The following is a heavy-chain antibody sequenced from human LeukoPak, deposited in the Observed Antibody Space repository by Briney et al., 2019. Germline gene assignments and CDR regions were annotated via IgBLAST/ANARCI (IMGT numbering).Heavy chain of an antibody. CDR1: GFTFSSYA. CDR3: ARDRDYYDSSGYSSYYYMDV. Sequence: GGSLRLSCAASGFTFSSYAMHWVRQAPGKGLEWVAVISYDGSNKYYADSVKGRFTISRDNAKNSLYLQMNSLRAEDTAVYYCARDRDYYDSSGYSSYYYMDVWGKGTTVTVSS. J-gene: IGHJ6*03. CDR2: ISYDGSNK. V-gene: IGHV3-30*04. D-gene: IGHD3-22*01.